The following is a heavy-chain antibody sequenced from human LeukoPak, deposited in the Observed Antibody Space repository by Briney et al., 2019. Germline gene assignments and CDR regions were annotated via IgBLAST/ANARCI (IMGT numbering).Heavy chain of an antibody. CDR2: IIPIFGTA. D-gene: IGHD1-26*01. J-gene: IGHJ6*03. V-gene: IGHV1-69*06. CDR1: GGTFSSYA. Sequence: ASVKVSCKASGGTFSSYAISWVRQAPGQGLEWMGGIIPIFGTANYAQKFQGRVTITADKSTSTAYMELSSLRSEGTAVYYCASAGSVGYYYYMDVWGKGTTVTVSS. CDR3: ASAGSVGYYYYMDV.